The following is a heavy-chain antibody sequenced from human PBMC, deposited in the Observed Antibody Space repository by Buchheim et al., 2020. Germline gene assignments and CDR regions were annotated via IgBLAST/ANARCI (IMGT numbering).Heavy chain of an antibody. CDR3: ARGPGYDFWSGAYYYMDV. J-gene: IGHJ6*03. D-gene: IGHD3-3*01. CDR1: GFTFSSYS. Sequence: EVQLVESGGGLVQPGGSLRLSCAASGFTFSSYSMNWVRQAPGKGLEWVSYISSSSSTIYYADTVKGRFTISRDNAKNSLYMQMNSLRAEDTAVYYCARGPGYDFWSGAYYYMDVWGKGTT. V-gene: IGHV3-48*01. CDR2: ISSSSSTI.